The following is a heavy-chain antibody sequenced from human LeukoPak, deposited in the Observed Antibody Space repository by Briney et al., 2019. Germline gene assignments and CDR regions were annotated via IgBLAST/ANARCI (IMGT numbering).Heavy chain of an antibody. CDR3: ARVSGIVGAYAFDY. J-gene: IGHJ4*02. CDR1: GGTFSSYA. V-gene: IGHV1-69*05. Sequence: GASVKFSCKASGGTFSSYATSWVRQAPVQGLEWMGGIIPIFGTANYAQKFQGRVTITTDESTSTAYMELSSLRSEDTAVYYCARVSGIVGAYAFDYWGQGTLVTVSS. D-gene: IGHD1-26*01. CDR2: IIPIFGTA.